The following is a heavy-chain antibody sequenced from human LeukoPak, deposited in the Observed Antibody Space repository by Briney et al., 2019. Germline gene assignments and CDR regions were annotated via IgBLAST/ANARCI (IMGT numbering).Heavy chain of an antibody. CDR1: GYTFTGYY. Sequence: ASVKVSCKASGYTFTGYYMHWVRQAPGQGLEWMGWINPNSGGTNYAQKFQGRVTMTSDTPMTTAYMELNSLKSDDTAVYYCVRARFSSAWFDSWGHGTLVIVSS. CDR2: INPNSGGT. CDR3: VRARFSSAWFDS. D-gene: IGHD6-25*01. J-gene: IGHJ5*01. V-gene: IGHV1-2*02.